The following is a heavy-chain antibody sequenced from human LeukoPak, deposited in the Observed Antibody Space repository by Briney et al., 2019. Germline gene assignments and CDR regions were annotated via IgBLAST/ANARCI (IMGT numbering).Heavy chain of an antibody. CDR3: ARDAAYYADH. CDR1: GFTFSRHW. D-gene: IGHD3-10*01. J-gene: IGHJ1*01. Sequence: GGSLRLSCAVSGFTFSRHWMTWVRQAPGKGLEWVANIKQDGSEKYYVDSVKGRFKISRDNAKSSLYLQMSSLRAEDTAVYYCARDAAYYADHWGQGTLVTVSS. V-gene: IGHV3-7*04. CDR2: IKQDGSEK.